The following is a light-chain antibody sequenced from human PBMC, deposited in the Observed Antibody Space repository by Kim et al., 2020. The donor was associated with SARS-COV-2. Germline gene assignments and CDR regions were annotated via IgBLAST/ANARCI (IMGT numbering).Light chain of an antibody. CDR1: QSVATY. Sequence: VVRQSPATLSLSPGERATLSCRASQSVATYLAWYQQKPGQAPRLLIYDASKRATGIPTRFRGSGSGTDFTLTIGTLEPEDSAVYYCQQRGTFGQGTRLEIK. CDR3: QQRGT. CDR2: DAS. V-gene: IGKV3-11*01. J-gene: IGKJ5*01.